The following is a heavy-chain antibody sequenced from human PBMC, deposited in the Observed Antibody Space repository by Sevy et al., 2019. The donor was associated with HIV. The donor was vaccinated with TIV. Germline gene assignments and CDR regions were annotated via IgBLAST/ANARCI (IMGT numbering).Heavy chain of an antibody. J-gene: IGHJ4*02. CDR3: AKDLGSRHFFDW. CDR2: ISSGGDT. CDR1: GFTLSIYA. V-gene: IGHV3-23*01. Sequence: GGSLRLSCAASGFTLSIYAMSWVRQAPGKGLEWVSLISSGGDTWYADSVKGRFTISRDNSKNTLFLQMNSLGAEDTAVYYCAKDLGSRHFFDWWGQGTLVTVSS.